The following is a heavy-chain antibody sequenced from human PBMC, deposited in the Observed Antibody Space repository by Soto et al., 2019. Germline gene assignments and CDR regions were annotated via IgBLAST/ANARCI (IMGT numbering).Heavy chain of an antibody. CDR3: ARNDFWSGSPRFDP. V-gene: IGHV3-23*01. J-gene: IGHJ5*02. Sequence: GGSLSLSCAASGFTFSSYAMSWVRQAPGKGLEWVSAISGSGGSTYYADSVKGRFTISRDNSKNTLYLQMNSLRAEDTAVYYCARNDFWSGSPRFDPWGQGTLVTV. D-gene: IGHD3-3*01. CDR2: ISGSGGST. CDR1: GFTFSSYA.